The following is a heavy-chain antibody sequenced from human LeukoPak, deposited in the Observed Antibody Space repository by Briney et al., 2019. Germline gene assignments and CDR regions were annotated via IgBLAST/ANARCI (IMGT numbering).Heavy chain of an antibody. CDR2: ISRNGAAT. J-gene: IGHJ6*04. CDR3: ARGPTMKMDV. CDR1: GFTFSRYS. D-gene: IGHD3-22*01. V-gene: IGHV3-21*01. Sequence: PGGSLRLSCAASGFTFSRYSMNWVRQAPGKGLEWVSLISRNGAATKYADSVKGRFTISRDNAKNSLYLQMNSLRAEDTAVYYCARGPTMKMDVWGKGTTVTVSS.